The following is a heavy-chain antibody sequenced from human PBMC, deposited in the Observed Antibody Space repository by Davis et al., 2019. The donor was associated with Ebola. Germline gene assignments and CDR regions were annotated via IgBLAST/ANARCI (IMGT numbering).Heavy chain of an antibody. D-gene: IGHD3-22*01. CDR1: GFTFKTFG. CDR2: ISGSGRTI. V-gene: IGHV3-48*04. Sequence: GGSLRLSCAASGFTFKTFGMNWVRQAPGKGLEWISYISGSGRTIYYADSVKGRFTISRDNAKNSLYLQMNSLRAEDTALYYCARRVYDSRGNYYFDYWGQGTLVTVSS. J-gene: IGHJ4*02. CDR3: ARRVYDSRGNYYFDY.